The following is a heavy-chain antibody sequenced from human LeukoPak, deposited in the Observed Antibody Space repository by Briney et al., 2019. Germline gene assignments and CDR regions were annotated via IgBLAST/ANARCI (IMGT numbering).Heavy chain of an antibody. V-gene: IGHV2-70*04. Sequence: SGPTLVNPTQTLTLTCTFAGFSLSTSGMRVSWIRQPPVKALEWLSRIDWDDDKFYSTSLKTRLTIAKDTSKNQVVLTMTNMDPVDTATYSCARTTLWLGYYFDYWGQGTLVTVSS. CDR2: IDWDDDK. CDR3: ARTTLWLGYYFDY. CDR1: GFSLSTSGMR. D-gene: IGHD2-21*01. J-gene: IGHJ4*02.